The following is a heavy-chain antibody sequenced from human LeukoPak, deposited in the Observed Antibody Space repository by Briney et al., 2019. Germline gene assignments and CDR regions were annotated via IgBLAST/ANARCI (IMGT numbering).Heavy chain of an antibody. D-gene: IGHD2-15*01. Sequence: SGPVLVKPTETLTLTCTVSGFSLSNARMGVSWIRQPPGKALEWLAHIFSNDEESYSTSLKSRLTISKDTSKSQVVLTMTNMDPVDTATYYCARMGCSGGSCYYAFDIRGQGTMVTVSS. J-gene: IGHJ3*02. CDR2: IFSNDEE. CDR3: ARMGCSGGSCYYAFDI. CDR1: GFSLSNARMG. V-gene: IGHV2-26*01.